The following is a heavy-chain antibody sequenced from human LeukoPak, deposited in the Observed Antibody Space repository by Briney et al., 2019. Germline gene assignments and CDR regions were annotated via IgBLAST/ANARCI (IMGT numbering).Heavy chain of an antibody. CDR3: ARANGGSYDFDY. J-gene: IGHJ4*02. Sequence: GGSLRLSCAASGFTFSTYGMHWVRQAPGKGLEWVALIWYDGTSKHYGDSVKGRFTISRDNSNNTLYLQMNSLRDEDTAVYYCARANGGSYDFDYWGQGTLVTVSS. V-gene: IGHV3-33*01. CDR1: GFTFSTYG. CDR2: IWYDGTSK. D-gene: IGHD1-26*01.